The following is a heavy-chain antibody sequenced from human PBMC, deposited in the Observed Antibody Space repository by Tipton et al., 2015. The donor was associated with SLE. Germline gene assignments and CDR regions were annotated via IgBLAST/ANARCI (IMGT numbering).Heavy chain of an antibody. J-gene: IGHJ3*02. CDR1: GGSISSYY. CDR2: IYYSGST. CDR3: AREPRPRGALKGAFDI. Sequence: TLSLTCTVSGGSISSYYWSWIRQPPGKGLEWIGYIYYSGSTNYNPSLKSRVTISVDTSKNQFSLKLSSVTAADTAVYHCAREPRPRGALKGAFDIWGQGTMVTVPS. V-gene: IGHV4-59*01.